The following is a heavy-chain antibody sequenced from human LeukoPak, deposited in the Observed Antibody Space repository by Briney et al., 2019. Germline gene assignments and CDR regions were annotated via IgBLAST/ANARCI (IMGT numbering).Heavy chain of an antibody. CDR3: AKEYDSSGYYSAAFDI. J-gene: IGHJ3*02. CDR2: ISYDGSVK. V-gene: IGHV3-30*18. CDR1: GFSFSRYG. Sequence: GGSLRLSCAASGFSFSRYGMHWVRQAPGKGLEWAAVISYDGSVKYYADSGKGRFTISRDNSKNTLFLEMNSLRAEDTAVYYCAKEYDSSGYYSAAFDIWGQGAMVTVSS. D-gene: IGHD3-22*01.